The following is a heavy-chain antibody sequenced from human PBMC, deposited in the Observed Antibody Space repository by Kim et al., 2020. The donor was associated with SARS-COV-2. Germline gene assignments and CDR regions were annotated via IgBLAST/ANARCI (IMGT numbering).Heavy chain of an antibody. Sequence: GGSLRLSCAASGFTVSSNYMSWVRQAPGKGLEWVSVIYSGGSTYYADSVKGRFTISRDNSKNTLYLQMNSLRAEDTAVYYCARDKVWEGSYYFDYWGQGTLVTVSS. V-gene: IGHV3-66*01. CDR2: IYSGGST. J-gene: IGHJ4*02. CDR3: ARDKVWEGSYYFDY. D-gene: IGHD1-26*01. CDR1: GFTVSSNY.